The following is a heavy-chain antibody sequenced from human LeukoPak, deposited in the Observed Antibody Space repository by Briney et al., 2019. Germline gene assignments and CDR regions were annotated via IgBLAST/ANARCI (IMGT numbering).Heavy chain of an antibody. V-gene: IGHV1-69*04. CDR2: IIPILGIT. Sequence: SVKVSCKASGGTFITYAISWVRQAPGQGLEWMGRIIPILGITNYAQKFQGRVTITADKSTNTAYMELSSLRSEDTAVYYCASLDTAMVTGFWGQGTLVTVSS. CDR3: ASLDTAMVTGF. CDR1: GGTFITYA. D-gene: IGHD5-18*01. J-gene: IGHJ4*02.